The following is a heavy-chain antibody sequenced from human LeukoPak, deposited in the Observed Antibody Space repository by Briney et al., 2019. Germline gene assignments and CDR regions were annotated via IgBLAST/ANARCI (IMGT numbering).Heavy chain of an antibody. J-gene: IGHJ5*02. CDR3: ARRTDSGWKWFDP. D-gene: IGHD6-25*01. CDR2: IHPGEYER. V-gene: IGHV5-51*01. CDR1: GYSFTSYW. Sequence: GESLKISCKGSGYSFTSYWIGWVRQMPGKGLEWMGVIHPGEYERRYSPSFEGQVTISADKSISTAYMQWSSLKASDTAMYYCARRTDSGWKWFDPWGQGTLVTVSS.